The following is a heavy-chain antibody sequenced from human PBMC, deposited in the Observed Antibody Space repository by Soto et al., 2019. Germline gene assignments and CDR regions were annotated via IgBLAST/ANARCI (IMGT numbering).Heavy chain of an antibody. D-gene: IGHD6-19*01. J-gene: IGHJ6*02. Sequence: ASVKVSCKASGYTFTSYDINWVRQATGQGLEWMGWMNPNSGNTGYAQKFQGRVTMTRNTSISTACMELSSLRSEDTAVYYCARGFSSGWLDGMDVWGQGTTVTVSS. CDR2: MNPNSGNT. V-gene: IGHV1-8*01. CDR1: GYTFTSYD. CDR3: ARGFSSGWLDGMDV.